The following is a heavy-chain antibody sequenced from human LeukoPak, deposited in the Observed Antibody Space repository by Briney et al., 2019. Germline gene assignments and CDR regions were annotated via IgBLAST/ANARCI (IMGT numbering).Heavy chain of an antibody. CDR3: ARHGPLYDIWSAQFYFDY. D-gene: IGHD3-3*01. V-gene: IGHV4-59*08. Sequence: PSETLSLTCTVSGDSISTYYWSWIRQPPGKRLEWIGYIYFSGTTNCNPSLKSRVTISVDTSKSQFSLRLSSVTAADTALYYCARHGPLYDIWSAQFYFDYWGQGTLVTVSS. CDR1: GDSISTYY. J-gene: IGHJ4*02. CDR2: IYFSGTT.